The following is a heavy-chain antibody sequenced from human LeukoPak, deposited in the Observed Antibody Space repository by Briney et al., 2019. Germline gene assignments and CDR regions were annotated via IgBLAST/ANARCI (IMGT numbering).Heavy chain of an antibody. J-gene: IGHJ4*02. Sequence: ASETPSLTCTVSGGSVSSGSYYWSWIRQPPGKGLEWIGYIYYSGSTNYNPSLKSRVTISVDTSKNQFSLKLSSVTAADTAVYYCARVTVGASWFDYWGQGTLVTVSS. V-gene: IGHV4-61*01. D-gene: IGHD1-26*01. CDR3: ARVTVGASWFDY. CDR1: GGSVSSGSYY. CDR2: IYYSGST.